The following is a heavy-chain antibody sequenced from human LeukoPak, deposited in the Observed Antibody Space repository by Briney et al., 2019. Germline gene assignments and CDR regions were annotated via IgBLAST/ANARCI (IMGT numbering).Heavy chain of an antibody. J-gene: IGHJ3*01. Sequence: SETLSLTCTVSGGSISSSYSYWGWIRQPPGKGLEWIGNIYYSGSTYYNPSLKSRVTISVDTSKNHFSLKLNSVTAADTAVYYCATPSNYYGSATDAFDFWGQGTMVTVSS. D-gene: IGHD3-10*01. CDR2: IYYSGST. CDR1: GGSISSSYSY. V-gene: IGHV4-39*07. CDR3: ATPSNYYGSATDAFDF.